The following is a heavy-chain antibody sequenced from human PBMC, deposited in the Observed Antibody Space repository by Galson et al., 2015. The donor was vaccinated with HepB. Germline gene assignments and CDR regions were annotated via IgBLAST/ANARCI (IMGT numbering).Heavy chain of an antibody. J-gene: IGHJ6*03. V-gene: IGHV3-23*01. CDR3: AKAFRTIYYYFYMDV. Sequence: SLRLSCAASGFTFNNSAMNWVRQAPGKGLEWISAITGSGGTTYYADSVKGRFTISRDNSMNTLYLQMTSLRAEDTAVYYCAKAFRTIYYYFYMDVWGKGTTVTVSS. D-gene: IGHD1-14*01. CDR2: ITGSGGTT. CDR1: GFTFNNSA.